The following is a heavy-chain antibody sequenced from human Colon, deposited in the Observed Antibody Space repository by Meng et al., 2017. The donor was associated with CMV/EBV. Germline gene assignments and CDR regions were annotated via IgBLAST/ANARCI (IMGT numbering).Heavy chain of an antibody. V-gene: IGHV6-1*01. Sequence: GDSVSSNTVGWNWIRQSPSRGLEWLGRTYYRSRWLYDYAPFVRSRIEIDADAFKNQVSLQLKYVTPEDTGVYYCARRHYTGWYYFDSWGQGTLVTVSS. CDR1: GDSVSSNTVG. J-gene: IGHJ4*02. D-gene: IGHD6-19*01. CDR3: ARRHYTGWYYFDS. CDR2: TYYRSRWLY.